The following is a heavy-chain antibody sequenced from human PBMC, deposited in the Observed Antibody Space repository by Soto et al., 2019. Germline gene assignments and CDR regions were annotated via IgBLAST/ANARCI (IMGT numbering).Heavy chain of an antibody. CDR1: GDSINSGGYY. D-gene: IGHD4-17*01. V-gene: IGHV4-31*03. J-gene: IGHJ4*02. CDR2: IYYSGST. Sequence: SETLSLTCNVSGDSINSGGYYWSWIRQHPGKGLEWIGYIYYSGSTYYNPSLKSRGTISVDTSKNQFSLKLSSVTAADTAVYYCARNLLNYGDFDSWGQGTLVTVSS. CDR3: ARNLLNYGDFDS.